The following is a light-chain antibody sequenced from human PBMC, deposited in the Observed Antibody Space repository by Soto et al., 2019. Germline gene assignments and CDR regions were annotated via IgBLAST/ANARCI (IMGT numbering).Light chain of an antibody. CDR2: GAS. CDR3: QQYDSTPTT. CDR1: QSVNSNY. J-gene: IGKJ1*01. Sequence: IGLTQSPGTMSLSPGDRATLSCRASQSVNSNYLAWYQRNPGQAPRILIYGASNRATDIPYRFSASGSGTDFTLTITRLEAEDCAVYYCQQYDSTPTTFGQGTKVEVK. V-gene: IGKV3-20*01.